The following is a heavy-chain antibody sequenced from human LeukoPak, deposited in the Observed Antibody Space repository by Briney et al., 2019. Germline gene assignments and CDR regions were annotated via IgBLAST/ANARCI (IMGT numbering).Heavy chain of an antibody. CDR2: IYYSGST. V-gene: IGHV4-59*08. Sequence: PSETLSLACTLSGVSISSYYWSWLRQPPGKGLEWIGYIYYSGSTNYNPSLKSRVTISVDTSKNQFSLKLSSVTAADTAVYYCARQGYSSSWVQIDYWGQGTLVTVSS. D-gene: IGHD6-13*01. J-gene: IGHJ4*02. CDR3: ARQGYSSSWVQIDY. CDR1: GVSISSYY.